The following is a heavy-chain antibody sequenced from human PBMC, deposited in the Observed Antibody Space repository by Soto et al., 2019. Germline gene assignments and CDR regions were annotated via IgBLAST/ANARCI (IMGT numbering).Heavy chain of an antibody. D-gene: IGHD3-10*01. J-gene: IGHJ4*02. CDR1: GYAFNAFY. Sequence: ASVKVSCKASGYAFNAFYLHWVRQAPGQGLEWMGWINPKTGGTDYGKKFQGRVTLTSDTYISTAYMELDSLTSDDTALYYCARLGEIMVQDLWGQGNKVTVYS. CDR3: ARLGEIMVQDL. V-gene: IGHV1-2*02. CDR2: INPKTGGT.